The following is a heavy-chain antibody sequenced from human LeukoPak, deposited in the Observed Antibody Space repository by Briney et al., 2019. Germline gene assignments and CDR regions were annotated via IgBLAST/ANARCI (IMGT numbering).Heavy chain of an antibody. CDR3: AKDRPSYSYFDFWSCYRDY. V-gene: IGHV3-23*01. J-gene: IGHJ4*02. CDR1: GFTFSSYA. CDR2: ISGSGGST. D-gene: IGHD3-3*01. Sequence: PGGSLRLSCAASGFTFSSYAMSWVRQAPGKGLEWVSAISGSGGSTYYADSVKGRFTISRDNSKNTLYLQMNSLRAEDTAVYYCAKDRPSYSYFDFWSCYRDYGGQGNLVSVSS.